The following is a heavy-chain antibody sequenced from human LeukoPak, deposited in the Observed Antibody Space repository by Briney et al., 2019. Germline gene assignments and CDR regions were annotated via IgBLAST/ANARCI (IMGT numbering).Heavy chain of an antibody. V-gene: IGHV5-51*01. CDR2: IYPGDSDT. J-gene: IGHJ3*02. Sequence: GESLKISCKGSGYSFTSYWIGWVRQMPGKGLEWMGIIYPGDSDTRYSPSFQGQVTISADKSISTAYLQWSSLKASDTAMYYCAREVGRRILKQPDAFDIWGQGTMVTVSP. D-gene: IGHD1-26*01. CDR3: AREVGRRILKQPDAFDI. CDR1: GYSFTSYW.